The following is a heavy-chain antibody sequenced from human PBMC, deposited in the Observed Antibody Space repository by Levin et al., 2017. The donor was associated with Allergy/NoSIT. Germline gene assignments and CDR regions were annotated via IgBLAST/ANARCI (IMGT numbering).Heavy chain of an antibody. CDR3: ARRACSSVSCHYFNY. CDR1: GFTFTSYV. D-gene: IGHD3-22*01. Sequence: LSLTCAASGFTFTSYVMSWVRPAPGKGLEWVSAISGSGDSTYYTDSVKGRFTLSRDNSKNTVFLQMDGLRAEDTAIYYCARRACSSVSCHYFNYWGQETLVTVSS. J-gene: IGHJ4*02. V-gene: IGHV3-23*01. CDR2: ISGSGDST.